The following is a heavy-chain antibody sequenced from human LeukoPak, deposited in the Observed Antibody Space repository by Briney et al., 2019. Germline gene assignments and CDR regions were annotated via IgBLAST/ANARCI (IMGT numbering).Heavy chain of an antibody. CDR2: MSTSGGST. CDR1: GFTFSSYA. Sequence: GGSLRLSCAASGFTFSSYAMSWVRQAPGKGLEWVSTMSTSGGSTYYADSVKGRFTISRDNSKNTLFLHMNSLRAEDTAVYYCVRAVDFWSGYTQPNWFDPWGQGTLVTVSS. J-gene: IGHJ5*02. D-gene: IGHD3-3*01. CDR3: VRAVDFWSGYTQPNWFDP. V-gene: IGHV3-23*01.